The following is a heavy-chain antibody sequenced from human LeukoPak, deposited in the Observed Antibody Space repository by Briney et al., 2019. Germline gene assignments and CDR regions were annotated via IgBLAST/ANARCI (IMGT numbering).Heavy chain of an antibody. V-gene: IGHV4-34*01. CDR1: GGSFSGYY. Sequence: SETLSLTCAVYGGSFSGYYWSWIRQPPGKGLEWIGEINHSGSTNYNPSPKSRVTISVDTSKNQFSLKLSSVTAADTAVYYCARGLVFSGSGSYGFDYWGQGTLVTVSS. CDR2: INHSGST. D-gene: IGHD3-10*01. CDR3: ARGLVFSGSGSYGFDY. J-gene: IGHJ4*02.